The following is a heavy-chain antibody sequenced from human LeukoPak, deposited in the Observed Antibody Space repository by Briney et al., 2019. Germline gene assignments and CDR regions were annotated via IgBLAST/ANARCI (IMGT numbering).Heavy chain of an antibody. J-gene: IGHJ6*02. Sequence: GGSLRLSCVASGFTSSSYWMNRVRQAPGKGLVWVSRINYEGSGIADAGSVKGRFTISRDNAKNTLSLPNTTVWAGDTAVYYCARGRFYAMDVWGQGTTVTVSS. CDR2: INYEGSGI. CDR1: GFTSSSYW. CDR3: ARGRFYAMDV. V-gene: IGHV3-74*03.